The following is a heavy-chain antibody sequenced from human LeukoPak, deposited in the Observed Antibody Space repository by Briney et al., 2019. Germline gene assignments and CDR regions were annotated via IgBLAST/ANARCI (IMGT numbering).Heavy chain of an antibody. J-gene: IGHJ4*02. D-gene: IGHD1-26*01. V-gene: IGHV3-21*01. CDR2: ISSSSSYI. Sequence: GGSLRLSCAASGFTFSSYSMNWVRQAPGKGLEWVSSISSSSSYIYYADSVKGRFTISRDNAKNSLYLQMNSLRAEDTAVYYCARGRAGWELLFGYYFDYWGQGTLVTVSS. CDR3: ARGRAGWELLFGYYFDY. CDR1: GFTFSSYS.